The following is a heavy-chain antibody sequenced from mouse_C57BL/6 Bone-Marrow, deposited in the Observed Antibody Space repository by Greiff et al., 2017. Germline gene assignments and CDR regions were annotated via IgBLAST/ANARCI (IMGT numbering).Heavy chain of an antibody. V-gene: IGHV5-15*01. Sequence: EVQRVESGGGLVQPGGSLKLSCAASGFTFSDYGMAWVRQAPRQGPEWVAFISNLAYSIYYADTVTGRFTISRENAKNTLYLEMSSLRSEDTAMYYCARQSLRYLFDYWGQGTTLTVSS. D-gene: IGHD1-1*01. CDR3: ARQSLRYLFDY. CDR1: GFTFSDYG. J-gene: IGHJ2*01. CDR2: ISNLAYSI.